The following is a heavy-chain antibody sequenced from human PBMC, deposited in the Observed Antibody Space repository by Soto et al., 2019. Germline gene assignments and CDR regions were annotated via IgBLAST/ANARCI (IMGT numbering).Heavy chain of an antibody. Sequence: QLQLQESGSGLVKPSQTLSLTCAVSGGSISSGGYSWSWIRQPPGKGLEWIGYIYHSGSTYYNPSLESRVALSVGMSKNQFSLKLSSVTAADTAVYYCARAGGLGAVAVDSWGQGTLVTVSS. CDR3: ARAGGLGAVAVDS. V-gene: IGHV4-30-2*01. CDR2: IYHSGST. D-gene: IGHD6-19*01. J-gene: IGHJ4*02. CDR1: GGSISSGGYS.